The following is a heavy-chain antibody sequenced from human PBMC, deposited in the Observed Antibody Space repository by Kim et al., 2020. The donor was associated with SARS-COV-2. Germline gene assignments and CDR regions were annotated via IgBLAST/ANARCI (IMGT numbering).Heavy chain of an antibody. V-gene: IGHV3-15*01. J-gene: IGHJ6*02. D-gene: IGHD1-20*01. Sequence: VKGRFTISRDDSKNTLYLQMNSLKAEDTAVYYGTTARYNWSYYYYYGMDVWGQGTTVTVSS. CDR3: TTARYNWSYYYYYGMDV.